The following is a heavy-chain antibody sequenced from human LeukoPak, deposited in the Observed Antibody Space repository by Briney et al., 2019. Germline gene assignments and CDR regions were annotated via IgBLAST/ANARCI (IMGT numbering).Heavy chain of an antibody. CDR2: IYYSGTT. J-gene: IGHJ4*02. Sequence: SETLSLTCTVSGGSISSYYWSWIRQPPGKGLEWIGYIYYSGTTNYNPSLESRVTISVDTSKNQFSLKLSSVTAADTAVYYCARPSGYDAGMYYFDYWGQGTLVTVSS. D-gene: IGHD5-12*01. CDR1: GGSISSYY. CDR3: ARPSGYDAGMYYFDY. V-gene: IGHV4-59*08.